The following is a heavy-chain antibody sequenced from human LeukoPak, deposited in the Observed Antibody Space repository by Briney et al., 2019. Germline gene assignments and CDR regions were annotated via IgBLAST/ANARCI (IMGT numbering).Heavy chain of an antibody. Sequence: SETLSLTCAVYGGSFSGYYWSWIRQPPGKGLEWIGEINHSGSTNYNPSLKSRVTISVDTSKNRFSLKLSSVTAADTAVYYCARRAAAGTFYGMDVWGQGTTVTVSS. CDR1: GGSFSGYY. J-gene: IGHJ6*02. D-gene: IGHD6-13*01. CDR2: INHSGST. V-gene: IGHV4-34*01. CDR3: ARRAAAGTFYGMDV.